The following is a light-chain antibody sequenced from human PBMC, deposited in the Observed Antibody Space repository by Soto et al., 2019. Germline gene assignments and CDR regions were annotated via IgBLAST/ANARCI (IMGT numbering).Light chain of an antibody. J-gene: IGLJ2*01. CDR2: LNSDGSH. CDR3: QTWGTGIHVV. Sequence: QLVLTQSPSASASLGASVTLTCTLSSEHSNYAIAWHQQQPEKGPRYLMKLNSDGSHNKGDGIPDRFSGSRSGAERYLTIASLQSEDEADYYCQTWGTGIHVVFGGGTKLTVL. CDR1: SEHSNYA. V-gene: IGLV4-69*01.